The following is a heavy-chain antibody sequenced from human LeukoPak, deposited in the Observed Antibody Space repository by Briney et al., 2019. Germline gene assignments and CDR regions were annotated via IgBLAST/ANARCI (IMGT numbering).Heavy chain of an antibody. V-gene: IGHV3-48*01. CDR3: ARGGIVGATGDY. J-gene: IGHJ4*02. Sequence: GGSLRLSCAASGFTFSDYSMNWVRQAPGKGLEWISYISSSGDNIYYADSVKGRFTISRDNAKSSLYLQVNSLRADDTAVYYCARGGIVGATGDYWGQGTLVAVSS. CDR2: ISSSGDNI. D-gene: IGHD1-26*01. CDR1: GFTFSDYS.